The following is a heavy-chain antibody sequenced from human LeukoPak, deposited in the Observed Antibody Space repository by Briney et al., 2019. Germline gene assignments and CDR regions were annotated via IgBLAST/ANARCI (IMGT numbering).Heavy chain of an antibody. D-gene: IGHD1-26*01. CDR1: GYSISSGYY. V-gene: IGHV4-38-2*02. CDR3: ARADSGSYGPVDY. J-gene: IGHJ4*02. Sequence: SETLSLTCTVSGYSISSGYYWGWIRQPPGKGLEWIGSIYHSGSTYYNPSLKSRVTISVDTSENQFSLKLSSVTAADTAVYYCARADSGSYGPVDYWGQGTLVTVSP. CDR2: IYHSGST.